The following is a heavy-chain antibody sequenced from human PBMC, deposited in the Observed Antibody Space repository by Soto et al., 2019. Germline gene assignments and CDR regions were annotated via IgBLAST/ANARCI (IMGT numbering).Heavy chain of an antibody. J-gene: IGHJ4*02. CDR3: ARYRREAVAGYTLDN. D-gene: IGHD6-13*01. CDR2: VYNSGST. Sequence: PSEPLSLTYTVYGGSISSNYWTWIRQPPGKGLEWIGYVYNSGSTNYNPSLKSRVTISEDTSKSQFSLKVNSMTAADTAVYYCARYRREAVAGYTLDNWGQGILVTSPQ. CDR1: GGSISSNY. V-gene: IGHV4-59*01.